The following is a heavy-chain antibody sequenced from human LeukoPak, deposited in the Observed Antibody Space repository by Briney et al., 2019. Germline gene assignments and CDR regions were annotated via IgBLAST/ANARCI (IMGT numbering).Heavy chain of an antibody. CDR2: IYRSETT. V-gene: IGHV4-38-2*02. Sequence: PSETLSLTCSVSGYSISSGSYWGWIRQPPGKGLEWIGTIYRSETTYYNPSLKSRVTVSVDTSKNQFSLKLISVTAADTAVHYCARDSDLRRFYSWGQGALVTVSS. J-gene: IGHJ5*01. CDR3: ARDSDLRRFYS. D-gene: IGHD2-21*02. CDR1: GYSISSGSY.